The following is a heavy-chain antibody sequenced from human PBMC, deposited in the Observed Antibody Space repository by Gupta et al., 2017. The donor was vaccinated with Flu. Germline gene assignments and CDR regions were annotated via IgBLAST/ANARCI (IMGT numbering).Heavy chain of an antibody. CDR1: GGSISSSSSY. CDR3: ARHGTIAVAGNIDY. V-gene: IGHV4-39*01. J-gene: IGHJ4*01. D-gene: IGHD6-13*01. CDR2: IYYSGST. Sequence: QLQLQESGPGLVKPSETLSLTCSVSGGSISSSSSYWGWIRQPPGKGLEWIGSIYYSGSTYYNPALNSRVTISVDTSKNQFSLKLRSVTAADTAVYYCARHGTIAVAGNIDYWGHGTLVTDSS.